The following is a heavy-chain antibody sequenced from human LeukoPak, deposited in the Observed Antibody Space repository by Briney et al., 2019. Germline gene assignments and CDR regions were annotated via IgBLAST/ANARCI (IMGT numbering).Heavy chain of an antibody. CDR1: GFTFSSYA. Sequence: GGSLRLSCAASGFTFSSYAMHWVRQAPGKGLEWVAVISYDGSNKYYADSVKGRFTISRDNSKNTLYLQMNSLRAEDTAVYYCAREVTIFGVVIIPAEPYYFDYWGQGTLVTVSS. D-gene: IGHD3-3*01. V-gene: IGHV3-30*04. CDR3: AREVTIFGVVIIPAEPYYFDY. J-gene: IGHJ4*02. CDR2: ISYDGSNK.